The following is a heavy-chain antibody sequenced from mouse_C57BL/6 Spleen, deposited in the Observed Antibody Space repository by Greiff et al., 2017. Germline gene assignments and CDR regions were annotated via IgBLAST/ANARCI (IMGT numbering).Heavy chain of an antibody. J-gene: IGHJ3*01. V-gene: IGHV1-50*01. D-gene: IGHD4-1*01. Sequence: VQLQQPGAELVKPGASVKLSCKASGYTFTSYWMQWVKQRPGQGLEWIGEIDPSDSYTNYNQKFKGKATLTVDTSSSTAYMQLSSLTSEDSAVYYCAPNWDVGAYWGQGTLVTVSA. CDR2: IDPSDSYT. CDR1: GYTFTSYW. CDR3: APNWDVGAY.